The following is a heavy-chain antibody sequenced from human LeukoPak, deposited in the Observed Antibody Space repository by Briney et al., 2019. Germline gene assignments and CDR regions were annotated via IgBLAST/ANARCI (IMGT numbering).Heavy chain of an antibody. CDR1: GYTFTSYD. J-gene: IGHJ5*02. Sequence: ASVKVSCKASGYTFTSYDINWVRQATGQGLEWMGWMNPNSGNTGYAQKFQGRVTITRNTSISTAYMELSSLRSEDTAVCYCARGSGYCSSTSCYGNWFDPWGQGTLVTVSS. CDR3: ARGSGYCSSTSCYGNWFDP. D-gene: IGHD2-2*01. CDR2: MNPNSGNT. V-gene: IGHV1-8*03.